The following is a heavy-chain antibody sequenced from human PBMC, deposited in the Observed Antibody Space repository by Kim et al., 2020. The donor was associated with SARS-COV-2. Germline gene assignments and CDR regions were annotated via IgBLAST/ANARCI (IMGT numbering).Heavy chain of an antibody. CDR2: YSGRT. Sequence: YSGRTNFNPPLKSRVTISVDTSKNPFSLKLSSVTAADTAVNDCAWGFDPWGQGTLVTVSS. V-gene: IGHV4-59*09. J-gene: IGHJ5*02. CDR3: AWGFDP.